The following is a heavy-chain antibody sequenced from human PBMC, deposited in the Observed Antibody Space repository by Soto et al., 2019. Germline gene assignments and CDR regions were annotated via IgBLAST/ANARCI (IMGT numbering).Heavy chain of an antibody. Sequence: EVQLVESGGGLVQPGESLRLSCAASGFTFSNYWMHWVRQAPGKGLVWVSRIDSDGSRITYADFVKGRFTISRDNAKNTVYMDMTSLTAEDTAVYYCVRTSLMVAVATREDFWGQGTLVTVSS. CDR3: VRTSLMVAVATREDF. CDR1: GFTFSNYW. D-gene: IGHD2-15*01. V-gene: IGHV3-74*01. J-gene: IGHJ4*02. CDR2: IDSDGSRI.